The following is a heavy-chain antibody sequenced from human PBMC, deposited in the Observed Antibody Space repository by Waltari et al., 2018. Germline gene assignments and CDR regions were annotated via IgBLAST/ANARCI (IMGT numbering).Heavy chain of an antibody. J-gene: IGHJ5*02. V-gene: IGHV4-31*03. CDR3: ARAIIAVAGNWFDP. CDR2: IYHSGST. CDR1: GGSISSGGYY. D-gene: IGHD6-19*01. Sequence: QVQLQESGPGLVKPSQTLSLTCTVSGGSISSGGYYWSWIRQHPGKGLEWIGYIYHSGSTYYNPSLKSRVTISVDRSKNQFSLKLSSVTAADTAVYYCARAIIAVAGNWFDPWGQGTLVTVSS.